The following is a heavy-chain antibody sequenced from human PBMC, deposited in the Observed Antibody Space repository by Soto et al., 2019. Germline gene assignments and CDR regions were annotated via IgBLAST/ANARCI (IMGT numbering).Heavy chain of an antibody. J-gene: IGHJ6*03. CDR1: GFTFSTYW. CDR3: ARAGRLAVVMDV. D-gene: IGHD6-19*01. Sequence: EVQLVESGGGLVQPGGSLRLSCAASGFTFSTYWMNWVRQAPGKGLVWVSRINSDGSSTTYADSVKGRFTISRDNATNTLYLQRTSLRAEDTAVYYCARAGRLAVVMDVWGNGTTVAVSS. V-gene: IGHV3-74*01. CDR2: INSDGSST.